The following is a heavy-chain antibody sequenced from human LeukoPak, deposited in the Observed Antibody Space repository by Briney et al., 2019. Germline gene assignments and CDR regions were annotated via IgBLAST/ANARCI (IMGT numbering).Heavy chain of an antibody. Sequence: GGSLSLSCAASGFTLSRFWMSWVRQAPGKGLECVANIKEDGSQKYYVDSVQGRFIISRDNAKNSLYLQMNSLRAEDTAVYYCARWGAGWDYWGQGTQVTVSS. CDR1: GFTLSRFW. V-gene: IGHV3-7*04. CDR2: IKEDGSQK. D-gene: IGHD1-26*01. CDR3: ARWGAGWDY. J-gene: IGHJ4*02.